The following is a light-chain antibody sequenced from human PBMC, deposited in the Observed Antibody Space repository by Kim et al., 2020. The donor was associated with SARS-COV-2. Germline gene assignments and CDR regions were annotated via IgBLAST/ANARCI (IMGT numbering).Light chain of an antibody. CDR3: SSYTTTSTYV. CDR1: SSDVGAYNF. J-gene: IGLJ1*01. CDR2: HVS. V-gene: IGLV2-14*03. Sequence: GQSITISCTGTSSDVGAYNFVSWYQQLPGKAPKLIIHHVSNRPSGVSNRFSGSKSGNTASLTISGLQAEDEADYYCSSYTTTSTYVFGTGTKVTVL.